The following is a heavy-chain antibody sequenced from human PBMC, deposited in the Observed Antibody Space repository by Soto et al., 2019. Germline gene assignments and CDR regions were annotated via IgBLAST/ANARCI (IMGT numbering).Heavy chain of an antibody. D-gene: IGHD2-2*01. V-gene: IGHV1-69*04. CDR1: GGTFSSYT. Sequence: GASVKVSCKASGGTFSSYTISWVRQAPGQGLEWKGRIIPILGIANYAQKFQGRVTITADKSTSTAYMELSSLRSEDTAVYYCARDRRRGDCSSTSCYERDAFDIWGQGTMVTVSS. CDR2: IIPILGIA. CDR3: ARDRRRGDCSSTSCYERDAFDI. J-gene: IGHJ3*02.